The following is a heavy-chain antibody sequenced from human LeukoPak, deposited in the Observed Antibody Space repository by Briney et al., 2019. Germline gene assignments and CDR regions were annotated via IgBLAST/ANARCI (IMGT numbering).Heavy chain of an antibody. J-gene: IGHJ4*02. CDR3: AKVQEMDTILPPFHY. CDR1: GFTFSGYA. Sequence: GRSLRLSCAASGFTFSGYALHWVRQAPAKGLEWVAVILYDGTNKYYADSVKGRFTISRDNSKNTLYLQMNSLRAEDTAVYYCAKVQEMDTILPPFHYWGQGTLVTVSS. CDR2: ILYDGTNK. D-gene: IGHD5-24*01. V-gene: IGHV3-30-3*01.